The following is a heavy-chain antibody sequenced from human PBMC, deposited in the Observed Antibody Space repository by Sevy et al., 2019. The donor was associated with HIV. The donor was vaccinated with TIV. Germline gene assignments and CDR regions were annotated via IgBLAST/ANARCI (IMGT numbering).Heavy chain of an antibody. D-gene: IGHD6-19*01. CDR1: GFTFSSYA. CDR2: ISGSGGST. Sequence: GGYLRLSCAASGFTFSSYAMSWVRQAPGKGLEWVSAISGSGGSTYYADTVKGRFTISRDNSKNTLYLQMNSLRAEDTAVYYCAKVRAGTGTGFYWYFDYWGQGTLVTVSS. CDR3: AKVRAGTGTGFYWYFDY. V-gene: IGHV3-23*01. J-gene: IGHJ4*02.